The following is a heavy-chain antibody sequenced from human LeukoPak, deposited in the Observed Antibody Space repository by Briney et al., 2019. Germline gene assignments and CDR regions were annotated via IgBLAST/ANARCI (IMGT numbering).Heavy chain of an antibody. D-gene: IGHD1-26*01. Sequence: SETLSLTCTVSGGSISSYYWSWIRQPPGKGLEWIGYVYYSGSAHYNPSLKSRVTISVDTSKNQFSLKLSSVTAADTAVYYYAGGAYYYFDYWGQGTLVTVSS. CDR1: GGSISSYY. CDR2: VYYSGSA. J-gene: IGHJ4*02. CDR3: AGGAYYYFDY. V-gene: IGHV4-59*01.